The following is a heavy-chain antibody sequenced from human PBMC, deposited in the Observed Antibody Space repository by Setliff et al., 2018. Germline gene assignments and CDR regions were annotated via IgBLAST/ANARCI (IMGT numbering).Heavy chain of an antibody. V-gene: IGHV4-39*07. J-gene: IGHJ5*02. D-gene: IGHD3-3*01. Sequence: PSETLSLTCNVSGGSVSSTSHYWGWIRQPPGKGMEWIGSVYYSGYTYYNPSLQSRVTISVDMSKNQFSMKLTSVTAADTAMYYCARERTIFGILVISGWFDPWGQGTVVTVSS. CDR3: ARERTIFGILVISGWFDP. CDR2: VYYSGYT. CDR1: GGSVSSTSHY.